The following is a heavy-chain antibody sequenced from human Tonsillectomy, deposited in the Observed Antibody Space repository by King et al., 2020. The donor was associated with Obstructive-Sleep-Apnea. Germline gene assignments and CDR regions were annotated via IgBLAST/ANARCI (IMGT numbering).Heavy chain of an antibody. V-gene: IGHV3-7*03. Sequence: VQLVESGGGLVQPGGSLRLSCAASGFSFTSYWMTWVRQAPGKGLEWVANINQDGSEKYYVDSVRGRFTISRDNVKNSLYLQMNSLRAEDTAVYYCARDYGLQPYGLDVWGQGTRSPSP. CDR3: ARDYGLQPYGLDV. D-gene: IGHD4-11*01. CDR2: INQDGSEK. J-gene: IGHJ6*02. CDR1: GFSFTSYW.